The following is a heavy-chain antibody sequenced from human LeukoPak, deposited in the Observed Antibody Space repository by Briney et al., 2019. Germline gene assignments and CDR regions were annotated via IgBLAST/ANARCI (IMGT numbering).Heavy chain of an antibody. Sequence: GGSLRLSCAASGFTFSSFAVHWVRQAPGKGLEWVAVISVDGSNKYYADSVKGRFTISRDNSKNTLYLQMNSLRAEDTAVYYCARALYYDILTGEYYYYGMDVWGQGTTVTVSS. V-gene: IGHV3-30*14. CDR1: GFTFSSFA. J-gene: IGHJ6*02. CDR2: ISVDGSNK. D-gene: IGHD3-9*01. CDR3: ARALYYDILTGEYYYYGMDV.